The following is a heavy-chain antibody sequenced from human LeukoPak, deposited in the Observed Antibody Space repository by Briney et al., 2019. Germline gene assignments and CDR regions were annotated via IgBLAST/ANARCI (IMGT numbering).Heavy chain of an antibody. V-gene: IGHV3-23*01. D-gene: IGHD2-8*01. CDR2: ISGSGGAT. Sequence: PGGSLRLPCAASGFTFNTYGMSWVRQAPGKGLEWVSGISGSGGATYYADSVKGRFTVSRDDPHNTLYLQMNSVRAEDTAVYFCARMKGMVPGAFDIWGQGTMVTVSS. CDR1: GFTFNTYG. CDR3: ARMKGMVPGAFDI. J-gene: IGHJ3*02.